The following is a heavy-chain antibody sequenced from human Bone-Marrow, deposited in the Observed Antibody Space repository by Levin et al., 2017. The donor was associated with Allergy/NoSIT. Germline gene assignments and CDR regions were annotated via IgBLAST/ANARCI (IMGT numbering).Heavy chain of an antibody. CDR1: GFTFSSYA. J-gene: IGHJ4*02. Sequence: AGGSLRLSCTASGFTFSSYAMGWVRQAPGKGLEWVSGISGSGGSTDYADSVKGRFTISRDNSKNTLYLQMNSLGVEDTAVYYCAKDWNLIPVGTYFDYWGQGTLVTVSS. CDR2: ISGSGGST. V-gene: IGHV3-23*01. CDR3: AKDWNLIPVGTYFDY. D-gene: IGHD6-13*01.